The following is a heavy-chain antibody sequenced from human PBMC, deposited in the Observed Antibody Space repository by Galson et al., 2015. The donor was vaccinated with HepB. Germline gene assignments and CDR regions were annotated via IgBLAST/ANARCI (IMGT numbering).Heavy chain of an antibody. Sequence: SLRLSCAASGFTFDDYAMHWVRQAPGKGLEWVSRISWNSVGIGYADSVKGRFTISRDNAKNSLYLQMNSLRTEDTAFYYCAKLRSYYEVDAFDIWGQGTMVTVSS. CDR1: GFTFDDYA. J-gene: IGHJ3*02. CDR3: AKLRSYYEVDAFDI. V-gene: IGHV3-9*01. D-gene: IGHD1-26*01. CDR2: ISWNSVGI.